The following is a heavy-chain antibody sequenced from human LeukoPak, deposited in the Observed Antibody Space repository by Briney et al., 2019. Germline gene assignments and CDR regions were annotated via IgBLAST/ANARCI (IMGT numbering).Heavy chain of an antibody. CDR1: GGTFSSYA. V-gene: IGHV1-69*05. CDR2: IIPIFGTA. CDR3: ARAVFLGDCSSTSCYKWFDP. Sequence: SVKVSCKASGGTFSSYAISWVRQAPGQGLEWMGGIIPIFGTANYAQKFQGRVTITTDESTSTAYMELSSLRSEDTAVYYCARAVFLGDCSSTSCYKWFDPWGQGTLVTVSS. J-gene: IGHJ5*02. D-gene: IGHD2-2*02.